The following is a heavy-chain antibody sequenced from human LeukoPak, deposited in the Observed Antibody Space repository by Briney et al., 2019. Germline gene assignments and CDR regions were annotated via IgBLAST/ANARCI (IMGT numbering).Heavy chain of an antibody. J-gene: IGHJ3*02. CDR3: ARDMNYYDSSGLDTDDAFDI. CDR1: GFTFSDYY. V-gene: IGHV3-11*01. D-gene: IGHD3-22*01. CDR2: ISSSGSTI. Sequence: PGGSLRLSCAASGFTFSDYYMSWIRQAPGKGLEWVSYISSSGSTIYYADSVKGRFTISRDNAKNSLYLQMNSLRAEDTAVYYCARDMNYYDSSGLDTDDAFDIWGQGTMVTVSS.